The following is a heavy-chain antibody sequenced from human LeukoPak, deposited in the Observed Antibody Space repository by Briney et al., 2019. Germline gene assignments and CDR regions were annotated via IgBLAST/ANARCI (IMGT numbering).Heavy chain of an antibody. CDR2: INPNSGGT. Sequence: RASVKVSCKASGYTFTGYYMHWVRQAPGQGLEWMGWINPNSGGTNYAQKFQGRVTMTRDTSISTAYMELSRLRSDDTAVYYCARVEYGSGSYPHFDYWGQGTLVTVSS. CDR1: GYTFTGYY. V-gene: IGHV1-2*02. D-gene: IGHD3-10*01. J-gene: IGHJ4*02. CDR3: ARVEYGSGSYPHFDY.